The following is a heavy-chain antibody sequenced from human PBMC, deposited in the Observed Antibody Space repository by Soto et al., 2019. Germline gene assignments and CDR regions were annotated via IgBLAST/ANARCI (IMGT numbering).Heavy chain of an antibody. CDR2: MNPNSGNP. D-gene: IGHD3-9*01. CDR3: AREHVSRYSH. V-gene: IGHV1-8*01. CDR1: GYTFTSYD. Sequence: QVQLVQSGAEVKKPGASVKVSCKASGYTFTSYDINWVRQATGQGLEWMGWMNPNSGNPGYAQMFLSRATLPRTTSISTAYMELSSLRSEDTAVYYCAREHVSRYSHWAQGTLVTVSS. J-gene: IGHJ4*02.